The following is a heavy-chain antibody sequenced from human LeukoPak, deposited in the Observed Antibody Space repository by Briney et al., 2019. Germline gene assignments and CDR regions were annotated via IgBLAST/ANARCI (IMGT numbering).Heavy chain of an antibody. V-gene: IGHV3-53*05. J-gene: IGHJ6*02. CDR3: AKTPLLRAGVGMDV. Sequence: GGSLRLSCAASGFTVSSNYMSWVRQAPGKGLEWVSVIYSGGSTYYADSVKGRFTISRDNSKNTLYLQMNSLRAEDTAVYYCAKTPLLRAGVGMDVWGQGTTVTVSS. D-gene: IGHD2-15*01. CDR1: GFTVSSNY. CDR2: IYSGGST.